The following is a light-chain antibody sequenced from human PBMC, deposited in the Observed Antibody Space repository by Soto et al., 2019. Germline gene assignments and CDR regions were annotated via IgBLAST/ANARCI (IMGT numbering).Light chain of an antibody. CDR1: QSVSNNY. CDR2: GAS. Sequence: EIVLTQSPGTLSLSPGERATLSCRASQSVSNNYLAWYQQKPGQAPRLLIYGASSRATGIPDKFSGSGSGTDFTLTISRLEPEDSAVYYCQHYGTSPGYTFGQGTNLEIK. J-gene: IGKJ2*01. CDR3: QHYGTSPGYT. V-gene: IGKV3-20*01.